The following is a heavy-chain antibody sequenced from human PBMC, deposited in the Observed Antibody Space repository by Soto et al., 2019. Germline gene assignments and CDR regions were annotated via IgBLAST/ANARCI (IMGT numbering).Heavy chain of an antibody. V-gene: IGHV1-2*04. Sequence: GASVKVSCKASGYTFTGYYMHWVRQAPGQGLEWMGWINPNSGGANYAQKFQGWVTMTRDTSISTAYMELSRLRSDDTAVYYCARDSRIAALRPYNWFDLWGQGTLVTVSS. CDR3: ARDSRIAALRPYNWFDL. CDR2: INPNSGGA. J-gene: IGHJ5*02. D-gene: IGHD6-6*01. CDR1: GYTFTGYY.